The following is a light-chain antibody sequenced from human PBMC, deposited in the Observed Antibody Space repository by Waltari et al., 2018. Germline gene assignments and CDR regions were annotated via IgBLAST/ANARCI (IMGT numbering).Light chain of an antibody. CDR1: QSVTTN. V-gene: IGKV3-15*01. CDR3: QQYNDWPPWT. Sequence: EIVMTQSPASLSLSPGERVTLSCRASQSVTTNLAWYQQKPGQAPRLLICGASTRAAGFPARFSGSGSGTEFTLTISGLQSEDFAFYYCQQYNDWPPWTFGQGTKVEIK. CDR2: GAS. J-gene: IGKJ1*01.